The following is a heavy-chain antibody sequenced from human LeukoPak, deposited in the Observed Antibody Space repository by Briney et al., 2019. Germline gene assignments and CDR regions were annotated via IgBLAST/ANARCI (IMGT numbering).Heavy chain of an antibody. Sequence: GGSLRLSCAASGFTFSNYVMSWVRQGPGKKGLEGVSSISGSGDNTYYADSVKGRFTISRDNSKNALYLQVNILRAEDTALYYCAKKAPHETTVGPYWFFDLWGRGTLVTVSS. CDR1: GFTFSNYV. CDR2: ISGSGDNT. J-gene: IGHJ2*01. D-gene: IGHD4-23*01. CDR3: AKKAPHETTVGPYWFFDL. V-gene: IGHV3-23*01.